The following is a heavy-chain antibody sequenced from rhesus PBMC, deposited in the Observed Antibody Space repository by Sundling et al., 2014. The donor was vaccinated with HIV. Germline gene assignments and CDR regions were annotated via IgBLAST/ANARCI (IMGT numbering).Heavy chain of an antibody. Sequence: EVQLVESGGGLVQPGGSLRLSCAASGFTFSSYGMSWVRQAPGKGLEWVSSISSASSYIYYADSVKGRFTISRDNAKNSLSLQMNSLSAEDTAVYYCTREGYGSGLDSWGQGVVVTVSS. CDR3: TREGYGSGLDS. D-gene: IGHD5-24*01. V-gene: IGHV3-136*01. J-gene: IGHJ6*01. CDR1: GFTFSSYG. CDR2: ISSASSYI.